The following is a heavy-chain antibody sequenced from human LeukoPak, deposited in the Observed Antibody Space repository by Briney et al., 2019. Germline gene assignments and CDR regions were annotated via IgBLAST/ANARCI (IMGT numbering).Heavy chain of an antibody. J-gene: IGHJ5*01. CDR1: GFGFCIYS. Sequence: GGSLRLSCAASGFGFCIYSMTWVRQAPGKGLGWGSFIGSSNNYVYYSDSVTGRVTISIDNAKTSLYLQMNSLRAEDTAVYFCARDQRYYLFDSWGQGTLVTVSS. D-gene: IGHD3-10*01. CDR3: ARDQRYYLFDS. CDR2: IGSSNNYV. V-gene: IGHV3-21*01.